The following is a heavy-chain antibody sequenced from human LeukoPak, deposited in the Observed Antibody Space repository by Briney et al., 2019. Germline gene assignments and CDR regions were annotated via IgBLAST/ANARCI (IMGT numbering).Heavy chain of an antibody. J-gene: IGHJ5*02. CDR2: IYYSGST. D-gene: IGHD3-16*02. CDR1: GVSISSYY. Sequence: PSETLSLTCTVSGVSISSYYWSWIRQPPGKGLEWVGYIYYSGSTNYNPSLKSRVTISVDTSKNQFSLKLSSVTAADTAVYYCARAYYDYVWGSYRNNWFDPWGQGTLVTVSS. V-gene: IGHV4-59*01. CDR3: ARAYYDYVWGSYRNNWFDP.